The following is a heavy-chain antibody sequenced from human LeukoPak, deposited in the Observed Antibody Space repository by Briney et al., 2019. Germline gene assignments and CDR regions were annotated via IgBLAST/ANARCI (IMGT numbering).Heavy chain of an antibody. CDR3: VRGRGESGYDYFDY. CDR2: IWYDGSNI. Sequence: GRSLRLSCAASGFIFTHYGMHWVRQAPGKGLEWVAIIWYDGSNIYYVDSVKGRFTISRDNSKNTLFLRMNSLRAEDTAVYYCVRGRGESGYDYFDYWGQGTLVTVSS. CDR1: GFIFTHYG. J-gene: IGHJ4*02. V-gene: IGHV3-33*01. D-gene: IGHD5-12*01.